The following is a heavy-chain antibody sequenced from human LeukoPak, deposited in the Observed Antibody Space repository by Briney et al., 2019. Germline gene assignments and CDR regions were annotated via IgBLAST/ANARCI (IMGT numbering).Heavy chain of an antibody. Sequence: PGGSLRLPCAASGFTFRDAWMIWVRQAPGKGLEWVGRIKSRADGGTPDYAAPVTGRFTISRDDSNGTLFLQMNSLTTEDTAVYYCATQGVLDAFDIWGQGTMVIVSS. J-gene: IGHJ3*02. CDR2: IKSRADGGTP. CDR3: ATQGVLDAFDI. CDR1: GFTFRDAW. V-gene: IGHV3-15*01. D-gene: IGHD3-10*01.